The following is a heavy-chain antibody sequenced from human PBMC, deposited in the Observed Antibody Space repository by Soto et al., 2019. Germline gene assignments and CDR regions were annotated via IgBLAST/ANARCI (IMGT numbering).Heavy chain of an antibody. CDR1: GYTFTGYY. CDR3: ASGGYYCSSTSCYYYYGMDV. J-gene: IGHJ6*02. D-gene: IGHD2-2*01. Sequence: GASVNVSCKASGYTFTGYYMHWVRQAPGQGLEWMGWINPNSGGTNYAQKFQGRVTMTRDTSISTAYMELSRLRSDDTAVYYCASGGYYCSSTSCYYYYGMDVWGQGTTVPVSS. V-gene: IGHV1-2*02. CDR2: INPNSGGT.